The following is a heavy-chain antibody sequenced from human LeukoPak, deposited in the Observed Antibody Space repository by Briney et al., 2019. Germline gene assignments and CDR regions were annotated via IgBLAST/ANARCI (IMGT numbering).Heavy chain of an antibody. D-gene: IGHD3-22*01. Sequence: ASVKVSCKASGYTFTSYAMHWVRQAPGQRLEWMGWINAGNGNTKYSQKFQGRVTITRDTSASTAYMELSSLRSEDTAVYYCARERGKYYYDSSGYYFPYWGQGTLVTVSS. CDR2: INAGNGNT. CDR1: GYTFTSYA. J-gene: IGHJ4*02. V-gene: IGHV1-3*01. CDR3: ARERGKYYYDSSGYYFPY.